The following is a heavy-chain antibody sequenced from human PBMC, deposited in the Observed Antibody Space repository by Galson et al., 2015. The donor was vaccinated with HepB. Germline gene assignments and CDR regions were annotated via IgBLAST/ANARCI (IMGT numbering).Heavy chain of an antibody. CDR2: ISWNSGSI. CDR1: GFSFDDYA. V-gene: IGHV3-9*01. CDR3: VKDMGDQLPPDAFDI. D-gene: IGHD3-16*01. Sequence: SLRLSCAASGFSFDDYAMHWVRQAPGKGLEWVSGISWNSGSIDYADSVKGRFTIFRDNAKNSLFLQMNSLRAEDTALYYCVKDMGDQLPPDAFDIWGQGTMVTVSS. J-gene: IGHJ3*02.